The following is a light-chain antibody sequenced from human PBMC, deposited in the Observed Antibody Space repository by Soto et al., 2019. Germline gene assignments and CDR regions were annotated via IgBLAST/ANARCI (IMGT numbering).Light chain of an antibody. CDR1: QSVSSSTY. V-gene: IGKV3-20*01. J-gene: IGKJ2*01. Sequence: EIVLTQSPGTLSLSPGERATLSCRASQSVSSSTYLAWYQQKPGQAPRLLIYGASSRATGIPDRFSGSGSGTDFTLNISRLEPEDFAVYYCQQYGSSPYTFGQGNKVDTK. CDR2: GAS. CDR3: QQYGSSPYT.